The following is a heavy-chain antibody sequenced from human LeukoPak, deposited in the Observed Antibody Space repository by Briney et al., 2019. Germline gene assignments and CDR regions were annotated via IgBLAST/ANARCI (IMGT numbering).Heavy chain of an antibody. CDR2: IKQDGSEK. D-gene: IGHD3-9*01. CDR3: ARSGIYDILTGYYYFDY. J-gene: IGHJ4*02. Sequence: GGSLRLSCAASGSTFSSYWMSWVRQAPGKGLEWVANIKQDGSEKYYVDSVKGRFTISRDNAKNSLYLQMNSLRAEDTAVYYCARSGIYDILTGYYYFDYWGQGTLVTVSS. CDR1: GSTFSSYW. V-gene: IGHV3-7*01.